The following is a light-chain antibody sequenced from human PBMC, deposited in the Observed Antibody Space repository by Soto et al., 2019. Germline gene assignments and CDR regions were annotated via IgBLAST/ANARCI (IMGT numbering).Light chain of an antibody. J-gene: IGKJ1*01. CDR1: QSVSSSF. Sequence: IVLTQSPDTLSLSPGERATLSCRASQSVSSSFLGWYQQKPGQAPRLLIYGASSRATGIPDRFSGSGSGPDFTLTISRLEPEDFAVYYCQHYGRSRTFGQGTKVEIK. V-gene: IGKV3-20*01. CDR3: QHYGRSRT. CDR2: GAS.